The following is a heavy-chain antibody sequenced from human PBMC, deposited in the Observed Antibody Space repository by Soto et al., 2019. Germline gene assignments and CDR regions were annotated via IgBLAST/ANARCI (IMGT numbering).Heavy chain of an antibody. Sequence: GGSLRLSCAASGFTFSSYGMHWVRQAPGKGLEWVAVISYDGSNKYYADSVKGRFTISRDNSKNTLYLQMNSLRAEDTAVYYCAKDKESGLSGSYDNWFDPWAREPWSPSPQ. CDR2: ISYDGSNK. D-gene: IGHD1-26*01. J-gene: IGHJ5*02. CDR1: GFTFSSYG. CDR3: AKDKESGLSGSYDNWFDP. V-gene: IGHV3-30*18.